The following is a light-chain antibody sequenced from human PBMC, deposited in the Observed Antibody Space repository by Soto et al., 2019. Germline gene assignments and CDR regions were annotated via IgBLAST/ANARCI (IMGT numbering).Light chain of an antibody. Sequence: EIVLTQSPGTLSLSPGERATLSCRASQSVPSNYLAWYQQRPGQAPRLLIYRASTRAAGVRDRFSGSGSGTEFSLTFNSLEPEDFAVFYCHQYDRSAIFTFGPGTTGDIK. V-gene: IGKV3-20*01. CDR3: HQYDRSAIFT. CDR1: QSVPSNY. J-gene: IGKJ3*01. CDR2: RAS.